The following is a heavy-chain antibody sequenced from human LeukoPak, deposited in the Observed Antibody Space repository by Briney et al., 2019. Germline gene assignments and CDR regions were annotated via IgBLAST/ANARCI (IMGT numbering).Heavy chain of an antibody. CDR3: ARGVRLRGYNRAGSAMVRGVTGAYYYYMDV. J-gene: IGHJ6*03. CDR1: GGTFSSYA. Sequence: SVKVSCKASGGTFSSYAISWVRQAPGQGLEWMGGIIPIFGTANYAQKFQGRVTITADKSTSTAYMELSSLRSEDTAVYYCARGVRLRGYNRAGSAMVRGVTGAYYYYMDVWGKGTTVTVSS. D-gene: IGHD3-10*01. V-gene: IGHV1-69*06. CDR2: IIPIFGTA.